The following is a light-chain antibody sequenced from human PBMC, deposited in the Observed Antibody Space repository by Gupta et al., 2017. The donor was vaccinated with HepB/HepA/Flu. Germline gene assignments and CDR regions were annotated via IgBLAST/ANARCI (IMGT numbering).Light chain of an antibody. CDR2: EVN. V-gene: IGLV2-23*02. J-gene: IGLJ2*01. CDR1: DSNVATYNL. Sequence: QSALTQPASVSGSPGQSITISCTVGDSNVATYNLVSWYRQHPGEATKLISYEVNKRPSGVSNRLSGSKSDNTASLTISGLQAEDEADYYCCSYATSGKLRVGGGTKLTVL. CDR3: CSYATSGKLR.